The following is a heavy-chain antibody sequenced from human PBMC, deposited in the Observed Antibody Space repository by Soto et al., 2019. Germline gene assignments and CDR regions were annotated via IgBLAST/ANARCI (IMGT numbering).Heavy chain of an antibody. D-gene: IGHD2-15*01. CDR2: IYYSGST. CDR3: ARQDDSYFDY. V-gene: IGHV4-31*03. J-gene: IGHJ4*02. Sequence: QVQLQESGPGLVKPSQTLSLTCTVSGGSISSGGYYWSWIRQHPGKGLEWIGYIYYSGSTYYNPPLKMRFTISVDTSKNQFSLKLSSVTAADTAVYYCARQDDSYFDYWGQGPLVTVSS. CDR1: GGSISSGGYY.